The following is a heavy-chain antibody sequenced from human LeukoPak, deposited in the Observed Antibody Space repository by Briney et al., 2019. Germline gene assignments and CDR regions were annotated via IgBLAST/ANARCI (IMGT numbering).Heavy chain of an antibody. V-gene: IGHV4-31*03. D-gene: IGHD3-10*01. CDR3: ARADTSGSYFPY. J-gene: IGHJ4*02. Sequence: PSETLSLTCTVSGGSISSGGYYWSWIRQHPGKGLEWIGYIYFSGSTYYNPSLKSRVAILVDTSKNQFSLNLSSVTAADTAVYYCARADTSGSYFPYWGQGTLVTVSS. CDR2: IYFSGST. CDR1: GGSISSGGYY.